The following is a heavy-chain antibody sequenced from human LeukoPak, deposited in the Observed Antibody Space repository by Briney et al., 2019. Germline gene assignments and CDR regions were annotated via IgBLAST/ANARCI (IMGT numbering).Heavy chain of an antibody. V-gene: IGHV3-23*01. CDR1: GFNFANHA. CDR2: ISGGGDIT. Sequence: GGSLRLSCAASGFNFANHAMSWVRQTAGKGLEWVSAISGGGDITYYADSVKGRFTISRDNSKDTLFLQMHSLRPGDTAVYYCARGDGLPRRRYFNSWGQGTLVTVSS. J-gene: IGHJ4*02. D-gene: IGHD3/OR15-3a*01. CDR3: ARGDGLPRRRYFNS.